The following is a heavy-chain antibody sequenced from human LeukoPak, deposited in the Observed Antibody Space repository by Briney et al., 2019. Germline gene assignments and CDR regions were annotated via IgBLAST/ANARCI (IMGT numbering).Heavy chain of an antibody. J-gene: IGHJ5*02. Sequence: GASVKVSCKASGYIFTNYGISWVRQAPGQGLEWMGWISAYNGNTNYEQKLQGRVTMTTDTFTSTAYMELRSLRSDDTAVYHCARDRRGYYYDSSGYLGPWGQGTLVTVSS. CDR1: GYIFTNYG. CDR2: ISAYNGNT. V-gene: IGHV1-18*01. D-gene: IGHD3-22*01. CDR3: ARDRRGYYYDSSGYLGP.